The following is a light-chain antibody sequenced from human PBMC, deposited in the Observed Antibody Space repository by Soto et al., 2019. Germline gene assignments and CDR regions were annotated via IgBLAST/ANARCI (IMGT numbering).Light chain of an antibody. V-gene: IGKV3-11*01. CDR1: HSGSTF. J-gene: IGKJ4*01. CDR2: DAS. Sequence: VVWAQSPAALPLSPGERATLFCRASHSGSTFLAWYQQKPGQAHRXXLXDASNRATGIPVRFSGSVSGTDFTHTISSLEPEECAVYYCQQRDKWQGTFGGGTKV. CDR3: QQRDKWQGT.